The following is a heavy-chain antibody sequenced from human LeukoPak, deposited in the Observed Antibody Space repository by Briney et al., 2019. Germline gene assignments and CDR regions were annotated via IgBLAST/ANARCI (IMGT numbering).Heavy chain of an antibody. D-gene: IGHD3-10*01. V-gene: IGHV4-4*02. CDR1: GGSISSSNW. CDR2: IYHSGST. Sequence: SETLSLTCAVSGGSISSSNWWSWVRQPPGKGLEWIGEIYHSGSTNYNPSLKSRVTISVDTSKNQFSLKLSSVTAADTAVYYCARVTDYGSGSYYNVAEYFQHWGQGTLVTVSS. J-gene: IGHJ1*01. CDR3: ARVTDYGSGSYYNVAEYFQH.